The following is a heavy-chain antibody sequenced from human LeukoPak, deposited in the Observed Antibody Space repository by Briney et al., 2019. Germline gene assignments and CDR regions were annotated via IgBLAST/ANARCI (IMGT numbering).Heavy chain of an antibody. J-gene: IGHJ5*02. CDR2: ISSSSSYI. V-gene: IGHV3-21*01. D-gene: IGHD6-13*01. Sequence: GGSLRLSCAASGFTFSSYAMSWVRQAPGKGLEWVSSISSSSSYIYYADSVKGRFTISRDNAKNSLYLQMNSLRAEDTAVYYCARVIAAAGTGWFDPWGQGTLVTVSS. CDR1: GFTFSSYA. CDR3: ARVIAAAGTGWFDP.